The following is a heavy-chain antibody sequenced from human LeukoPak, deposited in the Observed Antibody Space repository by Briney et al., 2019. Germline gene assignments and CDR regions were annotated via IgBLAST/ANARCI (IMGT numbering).Heavy chain of an antibody. J-gene: IGHJ6*03. V-gene: IGHV1-2*02. D-gene: IGHD3-10*01. CDR2: INPNSGGT. Sequence: ASVKVSCKASGYTFTGYYMHWVRQPPGQGLEWMGWINPNSGGTNYAQKFQGRVTMTRDTSISTAYMELSRLRSDDTAVYYCARGPLYYYGSGDDYYYMDVWGKGTTVTVSS. CDR3: ARGPLYYYGSGDDYYYMDV. CDR1: GYTFTGYY.